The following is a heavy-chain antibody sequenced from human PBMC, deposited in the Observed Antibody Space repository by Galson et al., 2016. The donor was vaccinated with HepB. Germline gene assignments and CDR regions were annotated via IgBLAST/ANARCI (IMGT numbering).Heavy chain of an antibody. CDR1: GGTFSSYT. V-gene: IGHV1-24*01. Sequence: SVKVSCKASGGTFSSYTLNWVRQAPGKGLEWMGGFDPEDGETIYAQKFQGRVTMTEDTSTDTAYMELRSLRSEDTAVYYCATGPVSFDYWGQGTLVTVSS. CDR3: ATGPVSFDY. J-gene: IGHJ4*02. CDR2: FDPEDGET.